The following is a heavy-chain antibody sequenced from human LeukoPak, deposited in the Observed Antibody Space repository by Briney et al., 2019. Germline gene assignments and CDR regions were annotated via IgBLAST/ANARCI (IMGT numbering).Heavy chain of an antibody. CDR1: GDSISNHY. CDR3: AGGYYFGS. J-gene: IGHJ4*01. D-gene: IGHD3-16*01. CDR2: VSYSGST. V-gene: IGHV4-59*11. Sequence: LETLSLTCTVSGDSISNHYWTWIRQPPGRGLEWIACVSYSGSTNYNPSLKSRVTMSVDTSKNQFYLKLSSVTAADTAVYFCAGGYYFGSWGQGTLVTVSS.